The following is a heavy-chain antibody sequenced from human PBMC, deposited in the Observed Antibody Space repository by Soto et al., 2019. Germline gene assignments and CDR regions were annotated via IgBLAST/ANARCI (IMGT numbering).Heavy chain of an antibody. D-gene: IGHD6-13*01. J-gene: IGHJ5*02. V-gene: IGHV3-30*18. CDR2: ISYDGGEK. Sequence: LGGSLRLSCAASGFTFNSYAMHWVRQAPGKGLEWVAVISYDGGEKYYADSVKGRFTISRDNSKNTLYLQMNSLRAEDTAVYYCAKAPYSSSWSWFDPWGQGTLVTVSS. CDR3: AKAPYSSSWSWFDP. CDR1: GFTFNSYA.